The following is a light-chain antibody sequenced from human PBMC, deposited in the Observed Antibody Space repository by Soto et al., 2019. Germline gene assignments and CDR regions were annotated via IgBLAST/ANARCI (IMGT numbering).Light chain of an antibody. CDR1: SSDVGGYNY. Sequence: QSVLTQPASVSGSPGQSITISCTGTSSDVGGYNYVSWYQQHPGKAPKLMIYAVTARPSGISSRFSSSKSGNTASLTISGLQVEDEADYYCSSYTSSSTLFGTGTKVTVL. CDR2: AVT. J-gene: IGLJ1*01. V-gene: IGLV2-14*01. CDR3: SSYTSSSTL.